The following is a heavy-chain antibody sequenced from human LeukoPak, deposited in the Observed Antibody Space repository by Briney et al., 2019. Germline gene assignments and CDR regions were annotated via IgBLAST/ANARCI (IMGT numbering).Heavy chain of an antibody. Sequence: ASVKVSCKASGGTFSSYAISWVRQAPGQGLEWMGGIIPIFGTANYAQKFQGRVTITAGESTSTAYMELSSLRSEDTAVYYCARRHYYGSGSYGDNWFDPWGQGTLVTVSS. CDR2: IIPIFGTA. D-gene: IGHD3-10*01. J-gene: IGHJ5*02. V-gene: IGHV1-69*13. CDR3: ARRHYYGSGSYGDNWFDP. CDR1: GGTFSSYA.